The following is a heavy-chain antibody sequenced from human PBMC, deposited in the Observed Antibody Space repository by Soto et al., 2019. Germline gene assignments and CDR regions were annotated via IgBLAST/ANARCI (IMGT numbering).Heavy chain of an antibody. CDR2: IYYSGST. CDR1: GGSISSYY. D-gene: IGHD3-9*01. J-gene: IGHJ4*02. V-gene: IGHV4-59*08. Sequence: SETLSLTCTVSGGSISSYYWSWIRQPPGKGLEWIGYIYYSGSTNYNPSLKSRVTISVDTSKNQSSLKLSSVTAADTAVYYCARSEGYDILTGYRLWYFDYWGQGTLVTVSS. CDR3: ARSEGYDILTGYRLWYFDY.